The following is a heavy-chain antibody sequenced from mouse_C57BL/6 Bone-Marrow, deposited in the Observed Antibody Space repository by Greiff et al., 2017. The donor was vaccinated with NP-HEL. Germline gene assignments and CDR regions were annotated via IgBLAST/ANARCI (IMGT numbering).Heavy chain of an antibody. CDR3: ASLLRLVPPYCAMDY. CDR1: GYTFTSYW. CDR2: INPSNGGT. V-gene: IGHV1-53*01. J-gene: IGHJ4*01. D-gene: IGHD1-2*01. Sequence: QVQLQQPGTELVKPGASVKLSCKASGYTFTSYWMHWVKQRPGQGLEWIGNINPSNGGTNYNEKFKSKATLTVDKSSSTAYMQLSSLTSEDSAVYYCASLLRLVPPYCAMDYWGQGISVTVSS.